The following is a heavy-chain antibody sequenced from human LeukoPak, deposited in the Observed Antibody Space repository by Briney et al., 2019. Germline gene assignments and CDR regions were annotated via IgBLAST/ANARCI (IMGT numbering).Heavy chain of an antibody. CDR2: ILYDGSNK. J-gene: IGHJ4*02. D-gene: IGHD6-19*01. Sequence: GGSLRLSCAAPGFTFGSYGMHWVRKAPGKGLEWVAVILYDGSNKYYADSVKGRVTISRDNSKNTLYLQMNSLRAEDTAVYYCARGLVGAVAGIHYWGQGTLVTVSS. V-gene: IGHV3-30*03. CDR1: GFTFGSYG. CDR3: ARGLVGAVAGIHY.